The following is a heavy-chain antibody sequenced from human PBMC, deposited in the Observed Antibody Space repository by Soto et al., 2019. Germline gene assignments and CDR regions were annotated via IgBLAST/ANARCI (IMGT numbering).Heavy chain of an antibody. D-gene: IGHD2-15*01. V-gene: IGHV1-18*01. CDR2: ICVNNGNT. Sequence: QVQLVQSGAEVKKPGASVKVSCKASGYTFTNYGIPWVRQAPGQGLEWMGWICVNNGNTKYPQKVQGRVTMTADTSSSTGYEELGSLSSDGTAGYYWARDVVGGDDIWGQGTMVTVSS. J-gene: IGHJ3*02. CDR1: GYTFTNYG. CDR3: ARDVVGGDDI.